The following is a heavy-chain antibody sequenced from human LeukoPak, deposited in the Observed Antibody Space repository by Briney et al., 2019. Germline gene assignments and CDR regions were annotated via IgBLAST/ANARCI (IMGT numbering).Heavy chain of an antibody. CDR2: IKQDGSEK. D-gene: IGHD3-10*01. Sequence: GGSLRLSCSASGFTFSSYWMSWVRQAPGKGLEWVANIKQDGSEKYYVDSMKGRFTISRDNAKNSLYLQMNSLRAEDTAVYYCARPYYYGSGSDPNWGQGTLVTVSS. V-gene: IGHV3-7*01. J-gene: IGHJ4*02. CDR1: GFTFSSYW. CDR3: ARPYYYGSGSDPN.